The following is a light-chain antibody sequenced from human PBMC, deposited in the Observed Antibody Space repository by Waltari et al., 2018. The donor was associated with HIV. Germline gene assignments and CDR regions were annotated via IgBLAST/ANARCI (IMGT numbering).Light chain of an antibody. Sequence: EIVLTQSPATLSLSPGERATLSCRASQSVSSYLAWYQQKHGQAPRLLIYDASNRATGIPARFSGSVSGTDFTLTISSLEPEDFAVDYCQQRSNWPPRFTFGPGTKVDI. CDR2: DAS. J-gene: IGKJ3*01. V-gene: IGKV3-11*01. CDR1: QSVSSY. CDR3: QQRSNWPPRFT.